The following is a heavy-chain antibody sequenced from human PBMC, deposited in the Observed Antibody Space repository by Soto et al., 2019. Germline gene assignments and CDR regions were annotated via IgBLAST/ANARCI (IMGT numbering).Heavy chain of an antibody. CDR3: ARGGSIGGATTYYYYYGMDV. J-gene: IGHJ6*02. Sequence: ASVKVSCKASGGTFSSYAISWVRQAPGQGLEWMGGINAGNGNTKYSQKFQGRVTITRDTSASTAYMELSSLRSEDTAVYYCARGGSIGGATTYYYYYGMDVWGQGTTVTVSS. V-gene: IGHV1-3*01. CDR1: GGTFSSYA. CDR2: INAGNGNT. D-gene: IGHD1-26*01.